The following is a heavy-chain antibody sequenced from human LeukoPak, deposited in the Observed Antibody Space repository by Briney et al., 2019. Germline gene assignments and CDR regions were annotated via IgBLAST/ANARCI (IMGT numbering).Heavy chain of an antibody. V-gene: IGHV1-2*02. CDR3: ASWDIVASMGEDWFDP. CDR1: GYTFTSYY. Sequence: ASVKVSCKASGYTFTSYYMHWVRQAPGQGLEWMGWINPNSGGTNYAQKFQGRVTMTRDTSISTAYMELSRLRSDDTAVYYCASWDIVASMGEDWFDPRGQGTLVTVSS. D-gene: IGHD5-12*01. CDR2: INPNSGGT. J-gene: IGHJ5*02.